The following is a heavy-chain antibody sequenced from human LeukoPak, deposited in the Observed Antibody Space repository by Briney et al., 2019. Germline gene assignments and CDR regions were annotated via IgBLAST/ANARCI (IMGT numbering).Heavy chain of an antibody. J-gene: IGHJ4*02. D-gene: IGHD6-13*01. V-gene: IGHV4-31*03. CDR2: IYNSGST. CDR3: ARVMAAAGTFFDY. Sequence: SQTLSLTCTVSGGSISSGGYYWSWIRQHPGKGLEWIGYIYNSGSTYYNPPLKSRVTISVDTPKNQFSLKLSSVTAADTAVYYCARVMAAAGTFFDYWGQGTLVTVSS. CDR1: GGSISSGGYY.